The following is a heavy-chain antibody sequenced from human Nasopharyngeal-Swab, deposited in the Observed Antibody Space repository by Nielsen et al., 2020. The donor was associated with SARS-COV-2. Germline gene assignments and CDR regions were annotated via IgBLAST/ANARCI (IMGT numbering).Heavy chain of an antibody. CDR3: ARDVRQRTGDY. CDR1: GFTFSGYS. CDR2: IKQDGSEK. D-gene: IGHD1-1*01. V-gene: IGHV3-7*01. J-gene: IGHJ4*02. Sequence: GESLKISCAVSGFTFSGYSMHWVRQAPGKGLEWVGNIKQDGSEKYYVDSVKGRFTISRDNAKNSLYLQMNSLRAEDTAVYYCARDVRQRTGDYWGQGTLVTVSS.